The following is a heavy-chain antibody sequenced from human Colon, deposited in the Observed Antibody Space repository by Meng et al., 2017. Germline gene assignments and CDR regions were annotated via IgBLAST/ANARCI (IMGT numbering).Heavy chain of an antibody. CDR3: ARGIWEGFDY. J-gene: IGHJ4*02. CDR1: GYTFTALD. Sequence: QAQRVQSGAEVKKPGASARVSCKASGYTFTALDINWVRQATGQGLEWMGWINPNSGETGYAQKFQGRFTMTRDTSISTFYMELSSLTSDDTAVYYCARGIWEGFDYWGQGALVTVSS. D-gene: IGHD1-26*01. CDR2: INPNSGET. V-gene: IGHV1-8*01.